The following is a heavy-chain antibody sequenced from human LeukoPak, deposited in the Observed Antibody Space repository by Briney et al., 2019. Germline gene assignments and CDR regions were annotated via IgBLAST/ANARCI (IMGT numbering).Heavy chain of an antibody. CDR3: ARALRSQLNWFDP. V-gene: IGHV1-2*02. CDR1: GYTFTGYY. J-gene: IGHJ5*02. CDR2: INPNSGGT. D-gene: IGHD1-1*01. Sequence: ASVKVSCKASGYTFTGYYMHWVRQAPGQGLKWMGWINPNSGGTNYAQKFQGRVTMTRDTSISTAYMGLSRLRSDDTAVYYCARALRSQLNWFDPWGQGTLVTVSS.